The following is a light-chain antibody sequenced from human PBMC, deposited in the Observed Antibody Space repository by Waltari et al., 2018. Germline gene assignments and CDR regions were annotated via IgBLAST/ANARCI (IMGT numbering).Light chain of an antibody. Sequence: QSVLTQPPPASGTPGQRVTISRSGRSSNVAINFVDCYQQPPGTAPKHLIYRNRQRPSGVPDRFSGSKSGTSASLAISGLRSEDEADYHCAAWDDSLSGWVFGGGTKVTVL. J-gene: IGLJ3*02. V-gene: IGLV1-47*01. CDR2: RNR. CDR3: AAWDDSLSGWV. CDR1: SSNVAINF.